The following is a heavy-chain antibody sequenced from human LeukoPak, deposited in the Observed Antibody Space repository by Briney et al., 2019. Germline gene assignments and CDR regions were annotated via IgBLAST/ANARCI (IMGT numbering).Heavy chain of an antibody. J-gene: IGHJ6*02. D-gene: IGHD3-3*01. CDR2: MNPKSGNT. CDR3: TRGRGFLEGLAV. Sequence: ASVKVSCKASGYTFTNYDIHWVRQATGQGLEWMGWMNPKSGNTGYAQRFQGRVTMTRNTSITTAYMDLRSLKSDDTAIYYCTRGRGFLEGLAVWGLGTTVTVFS. V-gene: IGHV1-8*01. CDR1: GYTFTNYD.